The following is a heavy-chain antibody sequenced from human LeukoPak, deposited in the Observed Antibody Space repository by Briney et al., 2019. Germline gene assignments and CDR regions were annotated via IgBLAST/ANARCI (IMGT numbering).Heavy chain of an antibody. CDR1: GGSISSYY. D-gene: IGHD3-3*01. J-gene: IGHJ5*02. CDR2: IYYSGST. CDR3: AGGYYDFWSGYYREGPNWFDP. V-gene: IGHV4-59*01. Sequence: SETLSLTCTVSGGSISSYYWSWIRQPPGKGLEWIGYIYYSGSTNYNPSLKSRVTISVDTSKNQFSLKLSSVTAADTAVYYCAGGYYDFWSGYYREGPNWFDPWGQGTLVTVSS.